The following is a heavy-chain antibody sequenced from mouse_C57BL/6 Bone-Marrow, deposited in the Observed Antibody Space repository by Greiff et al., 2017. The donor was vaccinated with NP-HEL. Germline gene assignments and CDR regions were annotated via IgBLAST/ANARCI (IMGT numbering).Heavy chain of an antibody. CDR3: ARQGGKNYYGSSLAY. V-gene: IGHV5-9*01. CDR2: ISGGGGNT. J-gene: IGHJ3*01. CDR1: GFTFSSYT. D-gene: IGHD1-1*01. Sequence: EVKLMESGGGLVKPGGSLKLSCAASGFTFSSYTMSWVRQTPEKRLEWVATISGGGGNTYYPDSVKGRFTISRDNAKNTLYLQMSSLRSEDTALYYCARQGGKNYYGSSLAYWGQGTLVTVSA.